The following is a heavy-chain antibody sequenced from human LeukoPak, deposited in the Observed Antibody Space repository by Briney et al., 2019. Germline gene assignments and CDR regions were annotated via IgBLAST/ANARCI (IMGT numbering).Heavy chain of an antibody. CDR2: IKQDGSEK. CDR1: AFTFSTYA. D-gene: IGHD1-20*01. V-gene: IGHV3-7*05. J-gene: IGHJ4*02. CDR3: ARGGNWNFGN. Sequence: GGSLRLSCAASAFTFSTYAMHWVRQAPGKGLEWVANIKQDGSEKYYVDSVKGRFTISRDNAKNSLYLQMNSLRAEDTAVYYCARGGNWNFGNWGQGTLVTVSS.